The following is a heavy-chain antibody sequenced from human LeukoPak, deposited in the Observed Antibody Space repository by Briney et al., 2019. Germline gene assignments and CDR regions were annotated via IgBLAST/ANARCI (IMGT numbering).Heavy chain of an antibody. D-gene: IGHD6-19*01. V-gene: IGHV1-18*01. CDR1: GYTFTSYG. CDR2: LSAYNGNT. J-gene: IGHJ4*02. CDR3: ARDLKMGYTSGRHSWGTGSSDDY. Sequence: ASVKVSCKASGYTFTSYGMSWVRQSPGQRLEWMGWLSAYNGNTNYAQRFQGRVTMTTDTSTSTAYMELRSLRSDDTAVYYCARDLKMGYTSGRHSWGTGSSDDYWGQGTLVTVSS.